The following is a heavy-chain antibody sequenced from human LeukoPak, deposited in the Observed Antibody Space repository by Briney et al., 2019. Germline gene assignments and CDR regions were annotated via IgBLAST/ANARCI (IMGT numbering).Heavy chain of an antibody. J-gene: IGHJ6*03. V-gene: IGHV3-23*01. Sequence: PGGSLRLSCAASGFTFSYYDMSWLRQAPGKGLEWVASITLSGGSTFYADSVKGRFTISRDNSKNTLYLQMNNLSAEDTAVYYCAKRGNPAVGHHYLDVWGKGTTVSVSS. D-gene: IGHD2-2*01. CDR3: AKRGNPAVGHHYLDV. CDR2: ITLSGGST. CDR1: GFTFSYYD.